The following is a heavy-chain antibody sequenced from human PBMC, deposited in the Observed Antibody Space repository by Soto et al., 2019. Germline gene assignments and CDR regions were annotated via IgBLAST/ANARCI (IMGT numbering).Heavy chain of an antibody. D-gene: IGHD3-10*01. V-gene: IGHV3-53*01. Sequence: GGSLRLSCAAFGFTVSGKKYVAGVRQAPGKGLEWVAALYDLDGTYYADSVKGRFTTSSDSSRTTVYLQMNDLRPDDTAVYSCATWHLREHAYDIWGQGTTVTVSS. CDR3: ATWHLREHAYDI. CDR2: LYDLDGT. CDR1: GFTVSGKKY. J-gene: IGHJ3*02.